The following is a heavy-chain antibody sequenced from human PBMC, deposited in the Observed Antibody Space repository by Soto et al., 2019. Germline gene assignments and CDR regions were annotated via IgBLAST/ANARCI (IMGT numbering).Heavy chain of an antibody. J-gene: IGHJ4*02. D-gene: IGHD3-10*01. CDR2: ISGSGGST. V-gene: IGHV3-23*01. CDR3: AKDPLPFYYGSGRNYFDY. CDR1: GFTFSSYA. Sequence: GGSLRLSCAASGFTFSSYAMSWVHQAPGKGLEWVSAISGSGGSTYYADSVKGRFTISRDNSKNTLYLQMNSLRAEDTAVYYCAKDPLPFYYGSGRNYFDYWGQGTLVTVSS.